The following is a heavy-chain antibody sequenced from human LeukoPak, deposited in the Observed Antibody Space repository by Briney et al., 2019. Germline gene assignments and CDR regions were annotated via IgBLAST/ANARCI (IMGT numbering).Heavy chain of an antibody. CDR3: ARQRSVSPITGTTGFDAFDI. D-gene: IGHD1-7*01. CDR1: GGSISSYY. Sequence: SETLSLTCTVSGGSISSYYWSWIRQPPGKGLEWIGYIYYSGSTNYNPSLKSRVTISVDTSKNQFSLKLSSVTAADTAVYYCARQRSVSPITGTTGFDAFDIWGQGTMVTVSS. J-gene: IGHJ3*02. CDR2: IYYSGST. V-gene: IGHV4-59*08.